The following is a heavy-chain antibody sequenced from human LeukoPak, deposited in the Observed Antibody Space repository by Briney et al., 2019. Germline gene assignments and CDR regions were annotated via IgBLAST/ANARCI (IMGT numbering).Heavy chain of an antibody. Sequence: PGGSLRLSCAASGFTFSSYTMSWVRQAPGKGLEWVSTISGSGGRTYYVDSVKGHFTFSRDNSKNTLYLQMNSLRAEDTAIYYCARVAVAGSNFDYWGQGTLVTDSS. CDR3: ARVAVAGSNFDY. CDR1: GFTFSSYT. CDR2: ISGSGGRT. V-gene: IGHV3-23*01. J-gene: IGHJ4*02. D-gene: IGHD6-19*01.